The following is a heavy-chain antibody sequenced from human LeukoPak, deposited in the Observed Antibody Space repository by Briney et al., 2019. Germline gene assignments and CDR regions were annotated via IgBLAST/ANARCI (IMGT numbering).Heavy chain of an antibody. J-gene: IGHJ5*02. D-gene: IGHD2-2*01. CDR1: GGSFSGYY. V-gene: IGHV4-34*01. CDR2: INHSGST. CDR3: ARTLVVVPAAILPNNWFDP. Sequence: PSETLSLTCAVYGGSFSGYYWSWIRQPPGKGREWIGEINHSGSTNYNTSLKSRVTISADTSKHQLALTLSSVTAADTAAYHCARTLVVVPAAILPNNWFDPWGQGTLVTVSS.